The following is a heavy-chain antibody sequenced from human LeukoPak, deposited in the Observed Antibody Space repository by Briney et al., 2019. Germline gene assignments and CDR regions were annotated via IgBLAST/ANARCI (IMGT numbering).Heavy chain of an antibody. CDR1: GGSFSDYH. J-gene: IGHJ4*02. Sequence: PSETLSLTCAVYGGSFSDYHWSWIRQPPGKGLEWIGEINLSRSTNYNPSLKSRVTISLDTSKNQFSLKLSSVTAADTAVYYCASVVVTAISSHSDYWGQGTLVTVSS. V-gene: IGHV4-34*01. CDR3: ASVVVTAISSHSDY. D-gene: IGHD2-21*02. CDR2: INLSRST.